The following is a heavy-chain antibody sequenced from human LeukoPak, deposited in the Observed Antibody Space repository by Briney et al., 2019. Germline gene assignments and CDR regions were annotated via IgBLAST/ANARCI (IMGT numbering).Heavy chain of an antibody. CDR2: ISSSGNTT. CDR1: GFTFSDNY. CDR3: ARDGGSAWFLDY. Sequence: GGSLRLSCAASGFTFSDNYMSWIRQAPGKGLEWVSYISSSGNTTYNANSVKGRFSITRDNAKNSLYLQMNSLRAEDTAVYYCARDGGSAWFLDYWGQGTLVTVSS. J-gene: IGHJ4*02. D-gene: IGHD6-19*01. V-gene: IGHV3-11*04.